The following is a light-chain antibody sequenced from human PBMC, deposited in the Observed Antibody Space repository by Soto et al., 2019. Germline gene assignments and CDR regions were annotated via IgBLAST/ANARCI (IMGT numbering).Light chain of an antibody. CDR2: GNN. V-gene: IGLV1-40*01. J-gene: IGLJ1*01. Sequence: QSALTQSPSVSGAPGQSVSISCTGTSSNIGAGFDVHWYQQVPATAPKLLIYGNNNRPSGVPDRFSGTKSGTSASLAITGLHADDEAHYYCRSYDTNRSGGSVFGTGTKVTVL. CDR3: RSYDTNRSGGSV. CDR1: SSNIGAGFD.